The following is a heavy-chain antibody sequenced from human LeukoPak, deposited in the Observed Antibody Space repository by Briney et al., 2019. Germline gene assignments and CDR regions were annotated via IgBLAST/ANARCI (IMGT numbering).Heavy chain of an antibody. CDR3: ARDTSGYSSSWYGPFFDY. J-gene: IGHJ4*02. V-gene: IGHV4-59*01. CDR2: IYYSGST. D-gene: IGHD6-13*01. Sequence: PSETLSLTCTVSGGSISSYYWSWIRQPPGKGLEGIGYIYYSGSTNYNPSLKSPVTISVDTSKNQFSMKLSSVPAADTAVYYCARDTSGYSSSWYGPFFDYWGQGTLVTVSS. CDR1: GGSISSYY.